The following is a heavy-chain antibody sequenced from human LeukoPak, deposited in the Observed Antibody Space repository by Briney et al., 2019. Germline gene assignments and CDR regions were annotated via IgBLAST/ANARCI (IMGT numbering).Heavy chain of an antibody. V-gene: IGHV3-23*01. CDR3: AKTGTPWYYFDY. CDR1: GFTFSSYA. J-gene: IGHJ4*02. D-gene: IGHD6-13*01. CDR2: ISGSGGST. Sequence: GSLRLSCAASGFTFSSYAMSWVRQAPGKGLGGVSAISGSGGSTYYADSVKGRFTISRDNSKNTLYLQMNSLRAEDTAVYYCAKTGTPWYYFDYWGQGTLVTVSS.